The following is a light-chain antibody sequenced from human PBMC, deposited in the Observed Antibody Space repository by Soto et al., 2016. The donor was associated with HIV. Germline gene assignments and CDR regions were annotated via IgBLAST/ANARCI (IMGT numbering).Light chain of an antibody. V-gene: IGKV2-28*01. CDR2: LGS. CDR3: MQGLQIHPIT. CDR1: QSLQHPNGQYY. J-gene: IGKJ5*01. Sequence: DIVMTQSPLSLPVTPGEPASISCRSSQSLQHPNGQYYLDWYLQKPGQSPELLIYLGSNRASGVPDRFSGSITGTDFTLRIKQSGGCGCWGYYCMQGLQIHPITFGQGTRLEIK.